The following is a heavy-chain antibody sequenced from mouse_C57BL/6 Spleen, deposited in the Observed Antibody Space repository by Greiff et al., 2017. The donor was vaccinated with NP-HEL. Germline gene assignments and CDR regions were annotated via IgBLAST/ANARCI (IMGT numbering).Heavy chain of an antibody. V-gene: IGHV5-17*01. CDR2: ISSGSSTI. D-gene: IGHD2-1*01. J-gene: IGHJ3*01. Sequence: EVKVVESGGGLVKPGGSLKLSCAASGFTFSDYGMHWVRQAPEKGLEWVAYISSGSSTIYYADTVKGRFTISRDNAKNTLFLQMTSLRSEDTAMYYCARELGGSTFAYWGQGTLVTVSA. CDR3: ARELGGSTFAY. CDR1: GFTFSDYG.